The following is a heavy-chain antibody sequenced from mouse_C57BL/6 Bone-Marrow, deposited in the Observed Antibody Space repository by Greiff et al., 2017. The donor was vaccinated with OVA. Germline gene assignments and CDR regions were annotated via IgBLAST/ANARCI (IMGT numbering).Heavy chain of an antibody. CDR3: ARDLSYYGSAYYLDY. V-gene: IGHV5-4*01. CDR2: ISDGGIYT. J-gene: IGHJ2*01. D-gene: IGHD1-1*01. CDR1: GFTFSSSA. Sequence: EVNVVESGGGLVKPGGSLKLSCAASGFTFSSSAMSWVRQPPEKRLEWVATISDGGIYTYYPDNVTGRFPISRDNAKNNLYLQMSHLKYEDTAMYYCARDLSYYGSAYYLDYRGQGTTLTVSS.